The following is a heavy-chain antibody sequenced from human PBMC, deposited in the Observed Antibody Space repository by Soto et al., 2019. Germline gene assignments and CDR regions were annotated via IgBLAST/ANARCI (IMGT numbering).Heavy chain of an antibody. CDR2: IKEDGSEK. J-gene: IGHJ4*02. CDR1: GFTFNRHW. V-gene: IGHV3-7*01. Sequence: EVQLVESGGGLVQPGGSLRLSCAVSGFTFNRHWMSWVRQTPGKGLAWVASIKEDGSEKSYVDSVKGRFTISRDNAKNSLFLQMNSRRVEDTAVYYCVRTGWNPPDYWGQGTLVTVSS. D-gene: IGHD1-1*01. CDR3: VRTGWNPPDY.